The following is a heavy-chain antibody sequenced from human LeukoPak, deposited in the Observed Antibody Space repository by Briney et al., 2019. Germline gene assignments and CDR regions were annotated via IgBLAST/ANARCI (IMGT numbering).Heavy chain of an antibody. Sequence: GASVKVSCKVSGYTLTELSMHWVRQAPGKGLEWMGGFDPEDGETIYAQKFQGRVTMTEDTSTDTAYMELSSLRSEDTAVYYCATGLTYSSGWYPLDYWGQGTLVTVSS. V-gene: IGHV1-24*01. CDR3: ATGLTYSSGWYPLDY. J-gene: IGHJ4*02. CDR2: FDPEDGET. D-gene: IGHD6-19*01. CDR1: GYTLTELS.